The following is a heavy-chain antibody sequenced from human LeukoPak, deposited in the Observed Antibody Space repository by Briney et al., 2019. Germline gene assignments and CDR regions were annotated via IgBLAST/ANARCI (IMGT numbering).Heavy chain of an antibody. J-gene: IGHJ4*02. CDR3: ATGRIAAAGIDY. CDR1: GGTFSSYA. Sequence: SSVKVSCKASGGTFSSYAISWVRQAPGQGLEWMGEIIPIFGTANYAQKFQGRVTITTDESTSTAYMELSSLRSEDTAVYYCATGRIAAAGIDYWGQGTLVTVSS. D-gene: IGHD6-13*01. V-gene: IGHV1-69*05. CDR2: IIPIFGTA.